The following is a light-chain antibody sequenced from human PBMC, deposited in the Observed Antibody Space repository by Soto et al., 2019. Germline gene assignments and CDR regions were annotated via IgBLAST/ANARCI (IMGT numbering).Light chain of an antibody. CDR2: AAS. Sequence: DIQMTQSPSSLSASVGDRVTITCRASQSIYNSLNWYQQKRPKAPKFLIYAASNLQSGVPSRFSGSGSGTNFTLTISSLQPDDFAAYYCQQSYDSPWTFGQGTKVDIK. CDR1: QSIYNS. V-gene: IGKV1-39*01. CDR3: QQSYDSPWT. J-gene: IGKJ1*01.